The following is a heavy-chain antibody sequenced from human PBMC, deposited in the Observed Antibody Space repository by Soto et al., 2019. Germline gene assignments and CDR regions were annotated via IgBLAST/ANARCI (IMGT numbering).Heavy chain of an antibody. CDR3: AKVFFGVVMGSSLFDY. J-gene: IGHJ4*02. D-gene: IGHD3-3*01. Sequence: EVQLSESGGGLVQPGGSLRLSCAVSGFQFSNFAMSWLRQSPGKGMEWVSGISGSGGNTIYADSVKGRFTISRDNSKNTLYLQMNGLRAEDTAVYYCAKVFFGVVMGSSLFDYWGQGTLVTVSS. CDR1: GFQFSNFA. V-gene: IGHV3-23*01. CDR2: ISGSGGNT.